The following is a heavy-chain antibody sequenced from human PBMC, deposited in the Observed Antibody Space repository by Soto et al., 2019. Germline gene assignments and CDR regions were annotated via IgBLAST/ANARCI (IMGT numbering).Heavy chain of an antibody. CDR3: AKKGGYNWNSMLDY. V-gene: IGHV3-23*01. CDR1: GFTFSDYA. Sequence: EVQLLESGGGLVQPGGSLRLSCAASGFTFSDYAMSWVRQAPGKGLEWVSGISGSSGGITHYADSVKGRFTISRDNSKNTLYLQMNSLGAEDTAVYDCAKKGGYNWNSMLDYWGQGTLVTVSS. D-gene: IGHD1-7*01. J-gene: IGHJ4*02. CDR2: ISGSSGGIT.